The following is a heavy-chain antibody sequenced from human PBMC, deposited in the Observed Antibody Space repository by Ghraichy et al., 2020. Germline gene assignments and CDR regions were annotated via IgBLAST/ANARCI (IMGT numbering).Heavy chain of an antibody. CDR2: TSSGGNT. CDR1: GGSISTTGYY. V-gene: IGHV4-39*01. D-gene: IGHD1-14*01. J-gene: IGHJ4*02. CDR3: ARGFITGTARAFFDY. Sequence: SENLSLTCTVSGGSISTTGYYWGWIRRPPGKGLEWIGSTSSGGNTYYNPSLKSRVAISVDTSENQFSLKLNSVTAADTAVYFCARGFITGTARAFFDYWGRGAPVTVSS.